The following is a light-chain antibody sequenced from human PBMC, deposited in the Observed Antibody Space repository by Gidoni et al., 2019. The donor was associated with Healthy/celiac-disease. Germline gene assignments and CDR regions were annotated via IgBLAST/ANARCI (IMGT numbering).Light chain of an antibody. V-gene: IGLV3-25*02. CDR3: QSADSSGLVV. CDR2: KDS. CDR1: ALPKQY. Sequence: SSELTQPPSVSVSPGQTARITCSGDALPKQYAYWYPQKPGQAPVLVIYKDSERPSGIPERFSGSSSGTTVTLTISGVQAEDEADYYCQSADSSGLVVFGGGTKLTVL. J-gene: IGLJ2*01.